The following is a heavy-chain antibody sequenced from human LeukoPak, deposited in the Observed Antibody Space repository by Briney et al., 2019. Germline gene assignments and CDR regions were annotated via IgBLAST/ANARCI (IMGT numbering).Heavy chain of an antibody. J-gene: IGHJ3*02. CDR1: GYSFTSYW. V-gene: IGHV5-51*01. CDR2: IYPGDSDT. Sequence: GESLKISCNGSGYSFTSYWIGWVRQMPGKGLEWMGIIYPGDSDTRYSPSFQGQVTISADKSISTAYLQWSSLKASDTAMYYCARVTMVRGAYDAFDIWGQGTMVTVSS. D-gene: IGHD3-10*01. CDR3: ARVTMVRGAYDAFDI.